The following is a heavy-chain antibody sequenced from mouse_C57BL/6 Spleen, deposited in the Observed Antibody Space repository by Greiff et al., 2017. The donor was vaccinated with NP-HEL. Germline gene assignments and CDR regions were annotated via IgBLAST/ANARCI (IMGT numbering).Heavy chain of an antibody. V-gene: IGHV3-1*01. J-gene: IGHJ4*01. CDR1: GYSITSGYD. D-gene: IGHD2-4*01. CDR2: ISYSGST. Sequence: EVKLMESGPGMVKPSQSLSLTCTVTGYSITSGYDWYWIRHFPGNKLEWMGYISYSGSTNYNPSLKSRISITHDTSKNHFFLELNSVTTEDTATYYCARDDDYDGSMDYWGQGTSVTVSS. CDR3: ARDDDYDGSMDY.